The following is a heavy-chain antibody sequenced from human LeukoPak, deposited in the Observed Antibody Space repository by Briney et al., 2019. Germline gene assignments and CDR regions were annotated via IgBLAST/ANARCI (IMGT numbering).Heavy chain of an antibody. J-gene: IGHJ3*02. CDR3: ARPRPNYYDTHDAFDI. Sequence: GESLKISCKGSGYSFTSYWIGWVRQMPGKGLEWMGVIYPGDSDTRYSPSFQGQVTISADKSISTAYLQWSSLKASDTAMYYCARPRPNYYDTHDAFDIWGQGTMVTVSS. V-gene: IGHV5-51*01. D-gene: IGHD3-22*01. CDR1: GYSFTSYW. CDR2: IYPGDSDT.